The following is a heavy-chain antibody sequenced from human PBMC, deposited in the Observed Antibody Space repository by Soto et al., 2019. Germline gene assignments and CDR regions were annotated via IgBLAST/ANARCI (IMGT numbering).Heavy chain of an antibody. CDR1: GGTFSSYA. CDR3: ARIDSHRGPYYGSGSKQYYYYGMDV. J-gene: IGHJ6*02. CDR2: IIPIFGTA. Sequence: SVNVSCKASGGTFSSYAISWVRQAPGQGLEWMGGIIPIFGTANYAQKFQGRVTITADKSTSTAYMELSSLRSEDTAVYYCARIDSHRGPYYGSGSKQYYYYGMDVWGQGTTVTVSS. D-gene: IGHD3-10*01. V-gene: IGHV1-69*06.